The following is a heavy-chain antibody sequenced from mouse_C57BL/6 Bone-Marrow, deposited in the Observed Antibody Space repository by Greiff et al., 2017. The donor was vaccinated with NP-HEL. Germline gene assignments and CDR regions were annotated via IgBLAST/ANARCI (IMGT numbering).Heavy chain of an antibody. CDR3: ERGGFSTTVVTEEEAMDY. Sequence: QVQLQQPGAELVMPGASVKLSCKASGYTFTSYWMHWVKQRPGQGLEWIGEIDPSDSYTNYNQKFKGKSTLTVDKSSSTAYMQLSSLTSEDSAVKYCERGGFSTTVVTEEEAMDYWGQGTSVTVSS. D-gene: IGHD1-1*01. CDR1: GYTFTSYW. V-gene: IGHV1-69*01. J-gene: IGHJ4*01. CDR2: IDPSDSYT.